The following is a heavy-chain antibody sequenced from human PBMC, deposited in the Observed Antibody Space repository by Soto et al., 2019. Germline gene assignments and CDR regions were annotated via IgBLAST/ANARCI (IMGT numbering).Heavy chain of an antibody. V-gene: IGHV4-59*12. CDR2: IYHSGSS. D-gene: IGHD3-22*01. Sequence: SETLSLTCAVYGGSFSGYYWSWIRQPPGKGLEWIGYIYHSGSSNYNPSLKSRVTILLDTSKNQFSLKLSSVTAADTAVYYCARIGITMIVGFDPWGQGTLVTVSS. CDR3: ARIGITMIVGFDP. CDR1: GGSFSGYY. J-gene: IGHJ5*02.